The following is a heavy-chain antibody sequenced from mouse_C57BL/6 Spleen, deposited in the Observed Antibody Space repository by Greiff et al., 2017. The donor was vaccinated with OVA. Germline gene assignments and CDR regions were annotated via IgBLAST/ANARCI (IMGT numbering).Heavy chain of an antibody. CDR2: INPNNGGT. J-gene: IGHJ4*01. Sequence: EVQLQQSGPELVKPGASVKIPCKASGYTFTDYNMDWVKQSHGKSLEWIGDINPNNGGTIYNQKFKGKATLTVAKSSSTAYMELRSLTSEDTAVYYWARCNYGYAMDYWGQGTSVTVSS. CDR3: ARCNYGYAMDY. D-gene: IGHD2-1*01. CDR1: GYTFTDYN. V-gene: IGHV1-18*01.